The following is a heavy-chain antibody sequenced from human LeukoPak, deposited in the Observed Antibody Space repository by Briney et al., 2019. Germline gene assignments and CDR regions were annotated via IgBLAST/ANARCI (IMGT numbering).Heavy chain of an antibody. J-gene: IGHJ3*02. CDR3: AKDTIFDI. V-gene: IGHV3-11*05. CDR2: ISSTSIYT. Sequence: PGGSLRLSCAASGFTFSDYYMSWIRQAPGKGLEWVSDISSTSIYTYYTDSVKGRFTISRDNSKNTLYLQMNSLRAEDTAVYYCAKDTIFDIWGQGTMVTVSS. CDR1: GFTFSDYY. D-gene: IGHD3-3*01.